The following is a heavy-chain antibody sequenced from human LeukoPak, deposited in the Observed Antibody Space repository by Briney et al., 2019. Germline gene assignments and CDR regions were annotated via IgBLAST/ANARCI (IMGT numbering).Heavy chain of an antibody. V-gene: IGHV4-30-2*01. CDR1: GGSISSGGYS. CDR3: ARVGPYGDPDY. J-gene: IGHJ4*02. CDR2: IYHSGST. D-gene: IGHD4-17*01. Sequence: SETLSLTCAVSGGSISSGGYSWSWIRQPPGKGLEWIGYIYHSGSTYYNPSLKSRVTISVDRSKNQFSLKLSSVTAADPAVYYCARVGPYGDPDYWGQGTLVTVSS.